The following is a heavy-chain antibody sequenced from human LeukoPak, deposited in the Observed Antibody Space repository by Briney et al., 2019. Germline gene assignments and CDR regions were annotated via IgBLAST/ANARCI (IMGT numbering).Heavy chain of an antibody. CDR2: ISNSGSNI. CDR3: ARCDWNDEGY. Sequence: GGSLRLSCAASGFTFSDYYMSWIRQAPGKGLEWVSYISNSGSNIYYADSGKVRFTISRDNDKNSLYLQMNSLRAEDTAVYYCARCDWNDEGYWGQGTLVTVSS. V-gene: IGHV3-11*04. J-gene: IGHJ4*02. D-gene: IGHD1-1*01. CDR1: GFTFSDYY.